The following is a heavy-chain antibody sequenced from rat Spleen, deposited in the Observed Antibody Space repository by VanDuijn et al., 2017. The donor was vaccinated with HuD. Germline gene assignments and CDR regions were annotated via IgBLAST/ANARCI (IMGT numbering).Heavy chain of an antibody. J-gene: IGHJ3*01. CDR3: TRDRVTIPFAY. V-gene: IGHV5-22*01. Sequence: EVQLVESGGGLVQPGRSLKLSCAASGFIFSDYYMAWVRQAPKKGLEWVASISYEGRNTYYGDSVKGLFTISRDNAKGTLYLQMNSLRSEDTATYYCTRDRVTIPFAYWGQGTLVTVSS. CDR1: GFIFSDYY. D-gene: IGHD1-11*01. CDR2: ISYEGRNT.